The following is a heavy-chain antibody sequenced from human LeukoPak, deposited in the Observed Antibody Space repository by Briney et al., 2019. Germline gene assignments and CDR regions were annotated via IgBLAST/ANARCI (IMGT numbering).Heavy chain of an antibody. CDR2: ISGSGDSA. CDR3: AREVFPEPAYMDV. Sequence: GGSLRLSCAASGFTFSSYAMSWVRQAPGKGLEWVSAISGSGDSAYYADSVKGRFTVSRDNTKNTLYLQMNSLRAEDTAVYYCAREVFPEPAYMDVWGKGTTVTVSS. J-gene: IGHJ6*03. CDR1: GFTFSSYA. D-gene: IGHD1-14*01. V-gene: IGHV3-23*01.